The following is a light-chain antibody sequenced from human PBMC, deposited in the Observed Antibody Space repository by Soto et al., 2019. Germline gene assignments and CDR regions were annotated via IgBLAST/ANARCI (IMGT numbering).Light chain of an antibody. CDR2: DVS. V-gene: IGLV2-14*03. CDR1: SNDVGGHSS. J-gene: IGLJ2*01. Sequence: QPVLTQPASVSGSPGQSITISCTGTSNDVGGHSSVSWYQQHPGKAPKFMIYDVSNRPSGVSNRFSGSKSGNTASLTISGLQAEDEADYYCSSYTDSSTVIFGGGTKLTVL. CDR3: SSYTDSSTVI.